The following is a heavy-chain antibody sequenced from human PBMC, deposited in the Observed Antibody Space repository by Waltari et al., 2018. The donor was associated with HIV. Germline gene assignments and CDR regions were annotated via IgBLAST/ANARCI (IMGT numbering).Heavy chain of an antibody. V-gene: IGHV3-53*02. Sequence: EVQLVETGGGLIQPGGSLRLSCAASGFTVSSNYMSWVRQAPGKGRGWVSVIYSGGSKYYADSVKGRCTNSRDNSKNTLYLQMNSLGAEETAVYYCATPLGDTAMVPLYWGQGTLVTVSS. CDR1: GFTVSSNY. J-gene: IGHJ4*02. D-gene: IGHD5-18*01. CDR3: ATPLGDTAMVPLY. CDR2: IYSGGSK.